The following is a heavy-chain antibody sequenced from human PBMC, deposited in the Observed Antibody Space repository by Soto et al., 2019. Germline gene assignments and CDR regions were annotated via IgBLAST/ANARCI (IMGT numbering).Heavy chain of an antibody. D-gene: IGHD6-13*01. V-gene: IGHV3-66*01. CDR1: GFTFSNY. Sequence: SGFTFSNYMTWVRQPPGKGLEWVSVMYTSGRTYYGDSVKGRVTISRDNSKNTLYLQMNSLRVEDTAVYYCARTLASARQVDYWGQGTLVTVSS. CDR2: MYTSGRT. CDR3: ARTLASARQVDY. J-gene: IGHJ4*02.